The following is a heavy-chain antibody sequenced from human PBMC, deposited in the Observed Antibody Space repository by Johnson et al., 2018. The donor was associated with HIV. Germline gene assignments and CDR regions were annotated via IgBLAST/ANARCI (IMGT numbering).Heavy chain of an antibody. D-gene: IGHD5-18*01. V-gene: IGHV3-20*04. Sequence: VQLVESGGGLVQPGRSLRLSCAASGFTFDDHGMSWVRQAPGKGLEWVSGINWNGGSTGYADSVKGRFTISRDNAKNSLYLQMNSLRAEDTAVYYCAKDRGYSYAYGQRGAFDIWGQGTMVTVSS. J-gene: IGHJ3*02. CDR1: GFTFDDHG. CDR3: AKDRGYSYAYGQRGAFDI. CDR2: INWNGGST.